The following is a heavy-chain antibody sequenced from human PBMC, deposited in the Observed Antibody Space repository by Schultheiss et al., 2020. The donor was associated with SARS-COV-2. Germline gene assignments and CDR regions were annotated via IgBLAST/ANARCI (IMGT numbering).Heavy chain of an antibody. V-gene: IGHV4-34*01. CDR3: ARDIAAAGFDY. Sequence: SETLSLTCAVYGGSFSGYYWSWIRQPPGKGLEWIGEINHSGSTNYNPSLKSRVTISVDKSKNQFSLKLSSVTAADTAVYYCARDIAAAGFDYWGQGTLVTVSS. D-gene: IGHD6-13*01. CDR1: GGSFSGYY. CDR2: INHSGST. J-gene: IGHJ4*02.